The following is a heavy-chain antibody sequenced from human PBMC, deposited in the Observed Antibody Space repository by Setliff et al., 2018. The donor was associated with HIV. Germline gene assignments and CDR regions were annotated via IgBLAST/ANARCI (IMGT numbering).Heavy chain of an antibody. Sequence: PSETLSLTCAVSGGSISSNTYYWGWIRQPPGKGLEWFGSIYYSGSTYYNPSRKSRVTISVDTSKNQFSLKLSSVTASDPAVYYCARQGAGIQVRYFDWPWDPWTLDFDIWGRGTLVTVSS. J-gene: IGHJ2*01. CDR3: ARQGAGIQVRYFDWPWDPWTLDFDI. D-gene: IGHD3-9*01. CDR2: IYYSGST. V-gene: IGHV4-39*01. CDR1: GGSISSNTYY.